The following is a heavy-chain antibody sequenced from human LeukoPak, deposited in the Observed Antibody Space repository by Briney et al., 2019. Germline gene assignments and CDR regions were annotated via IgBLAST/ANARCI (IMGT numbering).Heavy chain of an antibody. CDR2: INHSGST. CDR3: ARGLDDFWSGYCPSYYYYGMDV. D-gene: IGHD3-3*01. V-gene: IGHV4-34*01. J-gene: IGHJ6*02. CDR1: GGSFSGYY. Sequence: SSETLSLTCAVYGGSFSGYYWSWIRQPPGKGLEWIGEINHSGSTNYNPSLKSRVTISVDTSKNQFSLKLSSVTAADTAVYYCARGLDDFWSGYCPSYYYYGMDVWGQGTTVTVSS.